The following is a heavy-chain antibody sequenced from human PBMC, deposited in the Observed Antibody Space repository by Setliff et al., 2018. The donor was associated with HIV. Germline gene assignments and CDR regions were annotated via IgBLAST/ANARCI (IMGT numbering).Heavy chain of an antibody. D-gene: IGHD3-10*01. CDR2: IIPIFGTA. J-gene: IGHJ5*02. CDR3: ARGCDSGSGLRKDWFDP. CDR1: GGTFSSYA. V-gene: IGHV1-69*13. Sequence: SVKVSCKASGGTFSSYAISWVLQAPGQGLEWMGGIIPIFGTANYAQNFQGRVTITADDSTSTAYMELSSLRSEDTAVYYCARGCDSGSGLRKDWFDPWGQGTLVTVSS.